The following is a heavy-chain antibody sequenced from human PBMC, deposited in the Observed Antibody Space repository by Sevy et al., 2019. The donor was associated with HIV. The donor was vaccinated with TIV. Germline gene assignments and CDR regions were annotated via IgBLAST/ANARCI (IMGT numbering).Heavy chain of an antibody. D-gene: IGHD5-18*01. J-gene: IGHJ4*02. CDR2: INPNSGGT. CDR1: GYTFTGYY. CDR3: ARARLGIQLIDY. Sequence: ASGKVSCKASGYTFTGYYMHWVRQAPGQGLEWMGWINPNSGGTNYAQKFQGRVTMTRDTSISTAYMERSRLRSDDTAVYYCARARLGIQLIDYWGQGTLVTVSS. V-gene: IGHV1-2*02.